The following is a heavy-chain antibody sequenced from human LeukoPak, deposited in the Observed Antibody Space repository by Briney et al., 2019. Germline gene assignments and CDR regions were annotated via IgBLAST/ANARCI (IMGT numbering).Heavy chain of an antibody. J-gene: IGHJ4*02. CDR3: ARDSGSYDY. CDR2: IIPILGIA. Sequence: VKVSCKAXGGTFSXYAISWVRQAPGQGLEWMGRIIPILGIANYAQKFQGRVTITADKSTSTAYMELSSLRSEDTAVYYCARDSGSYDYWGQGTLVTVSS. V-gene: IGHV1-69*04. D-gene: IGHD1-26*01. CDR1: GGTFSXYA.